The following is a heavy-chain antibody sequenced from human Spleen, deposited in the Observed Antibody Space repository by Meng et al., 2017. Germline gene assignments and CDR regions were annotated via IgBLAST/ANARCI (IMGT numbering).Heavy chain of an antibody. CDR1: GYTFPDYY. D-gene: IGHD6-13*01. CDR2: INPKSGDT. V-gene: IGHV1-2*06. CDR3: ARDEDISAAGKLFGDY. Sequence: QGQRGRSGAEVKKPWASVKVSCKASGYTFPDYYLHWVRRAPGQGLEWMGRINPKSGDTHYAQKFQGRVTMTGDTSISTAYMELSGLRSDDTAMYYCARDEDISAAGKLFGDYWGQGTLVTVSS. J-gene: IGHJ4*02.